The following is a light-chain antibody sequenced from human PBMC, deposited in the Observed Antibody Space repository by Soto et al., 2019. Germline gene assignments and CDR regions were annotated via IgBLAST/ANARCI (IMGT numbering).Light chain of an antibody. Sequence: IHITEAPATLPASVGYRVTSTCRASQSISNWLAWYQQKPGTAPKVLIYHASNLQSGVPSRFSGSGSGTEFTLTISSLQPDDFATYYCQQYNSYSFGQGTKVDIK. CDR3: QQYNSYS. J-gene: IGKJ1*01. CDR2: HAS. V-gene: IGKV1-5*01. CDR1: QSISNW.